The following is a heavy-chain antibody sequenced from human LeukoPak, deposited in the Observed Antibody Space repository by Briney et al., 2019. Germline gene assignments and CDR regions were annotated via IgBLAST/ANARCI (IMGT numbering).Heavy chain of an antibody. CDR2: ISYDGSNK. CDR3: ARVPVTYGYYFDY. V-gene: IGHV3-30-3*01. CDR1: AFTCSSYA. J-gene: IGHJ4*02. D-gene: IGHD4-17*01. Sequence: PGGSLRLSCAASAFTCSSYAMHWVRQAPGKGLEWVAVISYDGSNKYYADSVKGRFTISRDNSKNTLYLQMNSLRAEDTAVYYCARVPVTYGYYFDYWGQGTLVTVSS.